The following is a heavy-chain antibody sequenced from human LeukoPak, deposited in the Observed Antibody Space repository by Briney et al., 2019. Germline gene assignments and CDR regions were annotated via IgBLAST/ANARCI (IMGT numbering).Heavy chain of an antibody. V-gene: IGHV4-30-4*01. J-gene: IGHJ4*02. CDR3: ARGLVSPMIVVDY. D-gene: IGHD3-22*01. Sequence: SQTLSLTCTVSGGSISSGDYYWSWIRQPPGKGLEWIGEINHSGSTNYNPSLKSRVTISVDTSKNQFSLKLSSVTAADTAVYYCARGLVSPMIVVDYWGQGTLVTVSS. CDR1: GGSISSGDYY. CDR2: INHSGST.